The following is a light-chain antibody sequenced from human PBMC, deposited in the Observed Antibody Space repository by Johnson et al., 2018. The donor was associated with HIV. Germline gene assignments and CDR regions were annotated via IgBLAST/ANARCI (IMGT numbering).Light chain of an antibody. CDR3: GTWDSSLSAHYV. J-gene: IGLJ1*01. Sequence: QLVLTQPPSVSAAPGQKVTISCSGSNSNIGNNYVSWYQQLPGTAPKLLIYDNNKRPSGIPDRFSGSKSGTSATLGITGLQTGDEADYYCGTWDSSLSAHYVFGTGTKVTVL. CDR2: DNN. CDR1: NSNIGNNY. V-gene: IGLV1-51*01.